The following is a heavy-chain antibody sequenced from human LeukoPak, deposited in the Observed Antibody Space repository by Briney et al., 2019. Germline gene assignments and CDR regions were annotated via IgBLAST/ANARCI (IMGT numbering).Heavy chain of an antibody. CDR3: ARAVITMVRGRLNWFDP. CDR1: GGSISSSSYY. V-gene: IGHV4-39*07. D-gene: IGHD3-10*01. CDR2: IYYSGST. Sequence: SETLSLTCTVSGGSISSSSYYWGWIRQPPGKGVEWIGSIYYSGSTYYNPSLKSRVTISVDTSKNQFSLKLSSVTAADTAVYYCARAVITMVRGRLNWFDPWGQGTLVSVSS. J-gene: IGHJ5*02.